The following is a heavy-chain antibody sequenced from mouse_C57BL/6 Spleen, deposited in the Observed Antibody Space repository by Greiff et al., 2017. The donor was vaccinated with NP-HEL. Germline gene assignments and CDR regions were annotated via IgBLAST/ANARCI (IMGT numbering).Heavy chain of an antibody. CDR2: IDPSDSYT. Sequence: VQLQQPGAELVRPGTSVKLSCKASGYTFTSYWMHWVKQRPGQGLEWIGVIDPSDSYTNYNQKFKGKATLTVDTSSSTAYMQLSSLTSEDSAVYYCARPDYGSSYDYFDYWGQGTTLTVSS. V-gene: IGHV1-59*01. CDR3: ARPDYGSSYDYFDY. J-gene: IGHJ2*01. D-gene: IGHD1-1*01. CDR1: GYTFTSYW.